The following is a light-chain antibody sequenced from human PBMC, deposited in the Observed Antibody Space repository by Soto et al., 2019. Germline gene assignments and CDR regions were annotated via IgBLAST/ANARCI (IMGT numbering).Light chain of an antibody. Sequence: EIVMTQSPATLSVSPGERATLSCRASQSVRSNLAWYQQKPGQAPRLLIYGASTRATGIPARFSGGGSGTEFTRTISSLQSEDFAVYYCQQYNNWPQTFGQGTKVEIK. V-gene: IGKV3-15*01. CDR2: GAS. CDR3: QQYNNWPQT. CDR1: QSVRSN. J-gene: IGKJ1*01.